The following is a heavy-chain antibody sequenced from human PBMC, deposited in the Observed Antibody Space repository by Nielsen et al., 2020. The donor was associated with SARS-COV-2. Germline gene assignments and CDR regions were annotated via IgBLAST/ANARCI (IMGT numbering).Heavy chain of an antibody. D-gene: IGHD6-13*01. CDR1: GGSFSGYY. CDR3: ARVGAAAGTWRYYFDY. V-gene: IGHV4-34*01. CDR2: INHSGST. Sequence: GSLRLSCAVYGGSFSGYYWSWIRQPPGKGLEWIGEINHSGSTNYNPSLKSRVTISVDTSKNQFSLKLSSVTAADTAVYYCARVGAAAGTWRYYFDYWGQGTLVAVSS. J-gene: IGHJ4*02.